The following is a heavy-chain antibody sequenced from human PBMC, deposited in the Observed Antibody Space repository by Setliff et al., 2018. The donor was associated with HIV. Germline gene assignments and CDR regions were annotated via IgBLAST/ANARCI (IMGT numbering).Heavy chain of an antibody. CDR3: AGSMGATKGSWFEP. J-gene: IGHJ5*02. CDR1: GGSLSGYH. Sequence: PSETLSLTCAVYGGSLSGYHWSWIRQSPEKGLEWIGEINHSGSTNYNPSLKSRVTMSVDTSKNQFSLKLSSVTAADTALYYCAGSMGATKGSWFEPWGQGTLVTVSS. V-gene: IGHV4-34*01. D-gene: IGHD1-26*01. CDR2: INHSGST.